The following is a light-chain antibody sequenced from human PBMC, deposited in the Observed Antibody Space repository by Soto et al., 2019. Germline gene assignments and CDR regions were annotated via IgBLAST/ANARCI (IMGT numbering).Light chain of an antibody. J-gene: IGLJ2*01. V-gene: IGLV4-69*01. CDR2: LNSDGSH. CDR3: QTWGTGSHVV. CDR1: SGHSSYA. Sequence: VLTQSPSASASLGASVKLTCTLSSGHSSYAIAWHQQQPEKGPRYLMKLNSDGSHSKGDGIPDRFSGSSSGAERYLTISSLQSADEADYYCQTWGTGSHVVFGGGTKLTVL.